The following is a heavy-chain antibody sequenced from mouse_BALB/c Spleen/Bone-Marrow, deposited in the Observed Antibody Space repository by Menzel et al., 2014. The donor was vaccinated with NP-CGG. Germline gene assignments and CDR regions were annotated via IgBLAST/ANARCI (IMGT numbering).Heavy chain of an antibody. Sequence: EVKLVESGPGLVKPSQSLSLTCTVTGYSITSDYARHWIRQFPGNKLEWMGYISYSGSTSYYPSLKSRISITRDTSKNQFFLQLNSVTTEDTATYYCARSADWYFDVWGAGTTVTVSS. CDR1: GYSITSDYA. CDR3: ARSADWYFDV. CDR2: ISYSGST. J-gene: IGHJ1*01. V-gene: IGHV3-2*02.